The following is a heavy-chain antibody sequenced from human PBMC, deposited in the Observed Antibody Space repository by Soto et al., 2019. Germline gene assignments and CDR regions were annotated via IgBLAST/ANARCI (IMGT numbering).Heavy chain of an antibody. CDR3: AKDTRGSRSQFFDY. V-gene: IGHV3-23*01. Sequence: EVQLLESGGGLVKPGGSLRLSCAASGFTFSTYAMAWVRQAPGRGLEWVSGFGSGDTTYYADSVKGSFTISRDNSKSTLYLQMNSLRAADTAIYYCAKDTRGSRSQFFDYWGQGTLVTVSS. CDR1: GFTFSTYA. CDR2: FGSGDTT. J-gene: IGHJ4*02. D-gene: IGHD2-15*01.